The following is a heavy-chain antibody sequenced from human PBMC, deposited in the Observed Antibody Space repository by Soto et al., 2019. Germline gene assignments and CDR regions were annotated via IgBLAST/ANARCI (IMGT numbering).Heavy chain of an antibody. Sequence: PSETLSLTCTVSGGSISSYYWSWIRQPPGKGLEWIGYIYYSGSTNYNPSLKSRVTIPVDTSKNQFSLKLSSVTAADTAVYYCARVDGYSYGSLDYWGQGTLVTVSS. CDR3: ARVDGYSYGSLDY. V-gene: IGHV4-59*01. D-gene: IGHD5-18*01. J-gene: IGHJ4*02. CDR2: IYYSGST. CDR1: GGSISSYY.